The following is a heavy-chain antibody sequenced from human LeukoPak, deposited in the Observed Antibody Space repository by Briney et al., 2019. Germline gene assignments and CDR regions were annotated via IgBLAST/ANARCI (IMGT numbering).Heavy chain of an antibody. CDR1: GFTVSSNY. J-gene: IGHJ3*02. V-gene: IGHV3-53*01. D-gene: IGHD3/OR15-3a*01. CDR2: IYSGGDT. CDR3: ARPRGLYMASDAFEI. Sequence: GGSLGLSCAASGFTVSSNYMSWVRQPPGKGLERVSVIYSGGDTSYADSVKGRFTISRDSSKNTLYLQMNSLRAEDTAVYYCARPRGLYMASDAFEIWGQGTMVTVSS.